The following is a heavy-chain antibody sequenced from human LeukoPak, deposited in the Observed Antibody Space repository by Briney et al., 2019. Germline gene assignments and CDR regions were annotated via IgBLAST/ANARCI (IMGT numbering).Heavy chain of an antibody. CDR1: GGSISSGGYY. CDR2: IYYSGNT. Sequence: SETLSLTCTVSGGSISSGGYYWSWIRQHPGKGLEWIGYIYYSGNTYYNPSLKSRVTISVDTSKNQFSLKLSSVTAADTAVYYCARGPIVVVAASFDYWGQGTLVTVSS. CDR3: ARGPIVVVAASFDY. V-gene: IGHV4-31*03. J-gene: IGHJ4*02. D-gene: IGHD2-15*01.